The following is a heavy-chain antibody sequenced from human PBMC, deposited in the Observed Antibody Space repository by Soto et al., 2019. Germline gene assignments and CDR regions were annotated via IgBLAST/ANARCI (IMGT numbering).Heavy chain of an antibody. V-gene: IGHV4-59*01. J-gene: IGHJ4*02. Sequence: PSETLSLTCTVSVDSISSYNWFLIRQPPGKGLEWIGYLDYSGSTKYNPSLKSRLTISVDPSKNRFSLALSSVTAADTAVYFCARMSNGYYKDWVQGTLVTVSS. CDR1: VDSISSYN. CDR3: ARMSNGYYKD. D-gene: IGHD2-8*01. CDR2: LDYSGST.